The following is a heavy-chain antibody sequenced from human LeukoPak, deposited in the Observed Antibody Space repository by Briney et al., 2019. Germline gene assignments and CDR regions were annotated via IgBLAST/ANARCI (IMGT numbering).Heavy chain of an antibody. V-gene: IGHV4-34*01. CDR2: INHSGST. D-gene: IGHD1-1*01. CDR1: GGSFSGYY. CDR3: ARAPNWKHFDY. J-gene: IGHJ4*02. Sequence: SETLSLTCAVYGGSFSGYYWSWIRQPPGKGLEWIGEINHSGSTNYHPSLKSRVTISVDTSKNQFSLKLSSVTAADTAVYYCARAPNWKHFDYWGQGTLVTVSS.